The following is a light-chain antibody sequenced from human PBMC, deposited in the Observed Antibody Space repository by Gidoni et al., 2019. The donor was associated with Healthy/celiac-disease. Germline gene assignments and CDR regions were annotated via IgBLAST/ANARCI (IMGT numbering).Light chain of an antibody. Sequence: QSVLTQPPSGSAAPGQKVTISCSGSSSNMGNNYVSWYQQLPGTAPKLLIYDNDKRPSGIPDRFSGSKSGTSATLGITGLQTGDEADYYCGTWGSSVSGGGVFGGGTKVTVL. J-gene: IGLJ3*02. V-gene: IGLV1-51*01. CDR2: DND. CDR1: SSNMGNNY. CDR3: GTWGSSVSGGGV.